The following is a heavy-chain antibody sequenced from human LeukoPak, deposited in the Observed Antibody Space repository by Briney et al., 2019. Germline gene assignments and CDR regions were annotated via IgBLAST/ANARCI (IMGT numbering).Heavy chain of an antibody. V-gene: IGHV1-46*01. J-gene: IGHJ4*02. D-gene: IGHD4-17*01. CDR2: INPSGGST. CDR1: GYTFTSYG. CDR3: ARETYGDLIDY. Sequence: ASVKVSCKASGYTFTSYGISWVRQAPGQGLEWMGIINPSGGSTSYAQKFQGRVTMTRDTSTSTVYMELSSLRSEDTAVYYCARETYGDLIDYWGQGTLVTVSS.